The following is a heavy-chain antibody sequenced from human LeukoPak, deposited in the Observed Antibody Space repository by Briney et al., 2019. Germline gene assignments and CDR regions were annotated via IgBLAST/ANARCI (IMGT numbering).Heavy chain of an antibody. V-gene: IGHV4-61*02. CDR1: GGSISSGSYY. D-gene: IGHD3-10*01. J-gene: IGHJ4*02. Sequence: SQTLSLTCTVSGGSISSGSYYWSWIRQPAGKGLEWIGRIYTSGSTNYNPSLKSRVTISVDTSKNQFSLKLSSVTAADTAVYYCASDEEFSWFFNWGQGTLVTVSS. CDR2: IYTSGST. CDR3: ASDEEFSWFFN.